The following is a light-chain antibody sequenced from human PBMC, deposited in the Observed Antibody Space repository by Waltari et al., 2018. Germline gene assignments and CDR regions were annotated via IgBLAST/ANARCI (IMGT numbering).Light chain of an antibody. J-gene: IGLJ1*01. CDR3: TAWDISLNAHV. Sequence: QAGLTQPPSVSKGLRQTATLTCPGNSNNVGNQGAAWLQQHQDHPPKLLSYRNNNRPSGISERFSASRSGNTASLTITELQPEDEAVYYCTAWDISLNAHVFGTGTEVTVL. CDR2: RNN. V-gene: IGLV10-54*04. CDR1: SNNVGNQG.